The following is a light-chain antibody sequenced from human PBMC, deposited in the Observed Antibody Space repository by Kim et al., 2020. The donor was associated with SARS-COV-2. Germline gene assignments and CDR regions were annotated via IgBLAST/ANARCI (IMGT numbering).Light chain of an antibody. CDR1: QGIRND. Sequence: AIQMTQSPSSLSASVGDRVTITCRASQGIRNDLGWYQQKPGRAPNFLIYATSTLQSGVPSRFSGSGSGTDFTLTISSLQPEDVATYYCLQDFDNPLTLGAGTKGGIK. J-gene: IGKJ4*01. V-gene: IGKV1-6*01. CDR2: ATS. CDR3: LQDFDNPLT.